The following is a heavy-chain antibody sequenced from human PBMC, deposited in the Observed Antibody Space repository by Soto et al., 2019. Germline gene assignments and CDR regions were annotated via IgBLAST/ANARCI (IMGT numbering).Heavy chain of an antibody. CDR3: ARDPPNDKTQLDYGMDV. CDR2: ISARGGST. Sequence: EVQLLESGGGLGQGGGPQRPSLGALGSPFSSYTINGVPRALGRGRGGAPLISARGGSTYYADSVKGRFTISRDNSKNTLYLQMNSLRAEDTGVYYCARDPPNDKTQLDYGMDVWGQGTAVTVSS. CDR1: GSPFSSYT. V-gene: IGHV3-23*01. D-gene: IGHD2-2*01. J-gene: IGHJ6*02.